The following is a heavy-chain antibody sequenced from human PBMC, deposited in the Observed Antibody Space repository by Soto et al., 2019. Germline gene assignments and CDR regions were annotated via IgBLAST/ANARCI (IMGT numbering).Heavy chain of an antibody. J-gene: IGHJ4*02. CDR2: IYPGDSET. CDR3: ARLGTMAEPDG. CDR1: GYSFTNYW. V-gene: IGHV5-51*01. Sequence: PGESLKISCKGSGYSFTNYWIGWVRQMPGKGLEWMGIIYPGDSETRYSPSFEGQVTISVDKSTSTAYLRWSSLKASDTAMYYCARLGTMAEPDGWGQGTLVTVSS. D-gene: IGHD1-7*01.